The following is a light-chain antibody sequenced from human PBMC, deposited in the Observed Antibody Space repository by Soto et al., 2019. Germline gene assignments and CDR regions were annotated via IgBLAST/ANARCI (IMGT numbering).Light chain of an antibody. CDR2: QDS. Sequence: SYELTQPPSVSVSPGQTASITCSGDKLGDKYASWYQQKPGQTPVLVIYQDSKRPSGIPERFSGSNSGNTATLTISGTQAMDEAAYYCQAWDTRVIFGGGTQLTVL. J-gene: IGLJ7*01. CDR3: QAWDTRVI. V-gene: IGLV3-1*01. CDR1: KLGDKY.